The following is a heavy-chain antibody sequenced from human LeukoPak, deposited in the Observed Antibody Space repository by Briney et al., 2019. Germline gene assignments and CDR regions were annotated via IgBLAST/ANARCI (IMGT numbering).Heavy chain of an antibody. J-gene: IGHJ4*02. CDR3: AKETQYNFWSGYLDY. CDR2: TRYDGSNK. Sequence: AGGSLRLSCAASGFNFNNYGMHWVRQAPGKGLEWVAYTRYDGSNKYYADSVKGRFTISRDNSRNTLYLQMNSLRAEDTAVYYCAKETQYNFWSGYLDYWGQGTLVTVSS. CDR1: GFNFNNYG. D-gene: IGHD3-3*01. V-gene: IGHV3-30*02.